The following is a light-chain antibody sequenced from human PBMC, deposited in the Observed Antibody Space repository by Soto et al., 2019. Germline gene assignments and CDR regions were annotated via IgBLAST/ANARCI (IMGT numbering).Light chain of an antibody. V-gene: IGKV1-5*01. CDR3: QQSYTTPHT. J-gene: IGKJ2*01. CDR1: QSITYW. CDR2: DVF. Sequence: DIQMTQSPSSLSASVGDRVTITCRASQSITYWLAWYQQKPGRAPKLLIYDVFNLQSGVPSRFSGSGSGTEFTLTISSLQPDDSATYYCQQSYTTPHTFGQGTKLEIK.